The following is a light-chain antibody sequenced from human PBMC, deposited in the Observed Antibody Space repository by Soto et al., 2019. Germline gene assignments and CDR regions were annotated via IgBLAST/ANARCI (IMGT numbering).Light chain of an antibody. Sequence: QSALTQPASVSGSPGPSITISCTGTSSDVGGYNDVSWYQQHPGKAPKLMIYDVSTRPSGVSNRFSGSKSGNTASLTISGLQAEDEADYYCRSYTSSSTGVFGGGTTLTVL. CDR2: DVS. CDR1: SSDVGGYND. J-gene: IGLJ2*01. V-gene: IGLV2-14*01. CDR3: RSYTSSSTGV.